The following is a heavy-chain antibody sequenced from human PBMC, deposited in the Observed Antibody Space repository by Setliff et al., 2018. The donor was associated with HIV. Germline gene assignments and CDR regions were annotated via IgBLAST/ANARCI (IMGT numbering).Heavy chain of an antibody. V-gene: IGHV1-2*06. CDR1: GYTFTSYA. Sequence: ASVKVSCKASGYTFTSYAIHWVRQAPGQGLEWVGRISPDSGATNDAQKFQGRIAMTRDTSINTVYMELKRLRTDDTAVYYCTGDPGDYWGQGTLVTVSS. J-gene: IGHJ4*02. CDR3: TGDPGDY. CDR2: ISPDSGAT.